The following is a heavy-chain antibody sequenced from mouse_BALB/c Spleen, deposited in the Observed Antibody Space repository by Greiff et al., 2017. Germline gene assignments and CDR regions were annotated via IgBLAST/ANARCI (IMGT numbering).Heavy chain of an antibody. CDR2: INPSSGYT. CDR3: ARSDRYDGRYAMDY. D-gene: IGHD2-14*01. Sequence: VQLQQSAAELARPGASVKMSCKASGYTFTSYTMHWVKQRPGQGLEWIGYINPSSGYTEYNQKFKDKTTLTADKSSSTAYMQLSSLTSEDSAVYYCARSDRYDGRYAMDYWGQGTSVTVSS. CDR1: GYTFTSYT. J-gene: IGHJ4*01. V-gene: IGHV1-4*02.